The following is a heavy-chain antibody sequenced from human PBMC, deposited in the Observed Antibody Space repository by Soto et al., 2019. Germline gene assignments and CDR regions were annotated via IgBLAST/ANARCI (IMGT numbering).Heavy chain of an antibody. V-gene: IGHV1-46*01. CDR1: GYTFTSYY. Sequence: ASVKVSCKASGYTFTSYYMHWVRQAPGQGLERKGIINPSGGSTSYAQKFQGRVTITRDTSASTAYMELSSLRSEDTAVYYCARDMNTMVRGLKAQGWFDPWGQGTLVTVSS. D-gene: IGHD3-10*01. CDR3: ARDMNTMVRGLKAQGWFDP. CDR2: INPSGGST. J-gene: IGHJ5*02.